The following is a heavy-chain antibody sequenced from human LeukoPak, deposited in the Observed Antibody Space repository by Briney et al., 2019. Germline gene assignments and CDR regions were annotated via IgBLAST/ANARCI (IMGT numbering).Heavy chain of an antibody. D-gene: IGHD1-1*01. Sequence: PGGSLRLSCEASGITFSDAWMSWVRQVPGKGLEWIALLKSKTDGETSDYAAPVKGRFTVPRNDAENTLFLQMDSLKIDDTAVYYCIANLDYWGQGTLVTVSS. CDR1: GITFSDAW. J-gene: IGHJ4*02. V-gene: IGHV3-15*01. CDR2: LKSKTDGETS. CDR3: IANLDY.